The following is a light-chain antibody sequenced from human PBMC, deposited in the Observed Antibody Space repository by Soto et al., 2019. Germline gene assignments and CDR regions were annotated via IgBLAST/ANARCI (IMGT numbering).Light chain of an antibody. CDR2: DAS. CDR3: QQRSNWPPLT. CDR1: QRVSSY. V-gene: IGKV3-11*01. Sequence: EIVLTQSPATLSLSPGERATLSCRASQRVSSYLAWYQQKPGQAPRRLIYDASNRATGIPARFSGSGSGTDFTLTISSLEPEDFAVYYCQQRSNWPPLTFGGGTKVAIK. J-gene: IGKJ4*01.